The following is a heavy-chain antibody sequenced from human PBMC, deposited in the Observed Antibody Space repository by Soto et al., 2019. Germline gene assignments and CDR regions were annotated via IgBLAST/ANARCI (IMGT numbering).Heavy chain of an antibody. D-gene: IGHD4-17*01. CDR2: IIPILGIA. CDR3: ARDPDYGDYDN. V-gene: IGHV1-69*04. J-gene: IGHJ4*02. Sequence: SVKVSCKASGGTFSSYTISWVRQAPGQGLEWMGRIIPILGIANYAQKFQGRVTITADKSTSTAYMELSSLRSEDTAVYYCARDPDYGDYDNWGQGTLVTVSS. CDR1: GGTFSSYT.